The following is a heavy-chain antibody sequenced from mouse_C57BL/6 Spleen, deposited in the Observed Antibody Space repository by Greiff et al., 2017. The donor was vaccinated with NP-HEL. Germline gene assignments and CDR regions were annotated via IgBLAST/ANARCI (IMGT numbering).Heavy chain of an antibody. Sequence: VQLQQPGTELVKPGASVKLSCKASGYTFTSYWMHWVKQRPGQGLEWIGNINPSNGGTNYNEKFKSKATLTVDKSSSKAYMQLSSLTSEDSAVYYCARGEGYSYAMDYWGQGTSVTVSS. V-gene: IGHV1-53*01. J-gene: IGHJ4*01. CDR1: GYTFTSYW. CDR3: ARGEGYSYAMDY. CDR2: INPSNGGT.